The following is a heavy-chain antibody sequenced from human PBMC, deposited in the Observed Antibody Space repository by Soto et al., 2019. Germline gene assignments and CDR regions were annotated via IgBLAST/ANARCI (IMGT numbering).Heavy chain of an antibody. CDR2: ISSSSSYI. Sequence: EVQLVESGGGLVKPGGSLRLSCAASGFTFSSYSMNWVRQAPGKGLEWVSSISSSSSYIYYADSVKGRFTISRDNAKNSLYLQMNSRRAGDTAVYYCARDLYSSSARYFDYWGQGTLVTVSS. CDR1: GFTFSSYS. D-gene: IGHD6-6*01. J-gene: IGHJ4*02. CDR3: ARDLYSSSARYFDY. V-gene: IGHV3-21*01.